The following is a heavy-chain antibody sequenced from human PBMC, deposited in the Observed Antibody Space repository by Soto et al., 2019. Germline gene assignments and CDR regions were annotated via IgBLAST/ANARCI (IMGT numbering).Heavy chain of an antibody. V-gene: IGHV4-4*02. Sequence: XTLSLPCAVSGGSLSRSQWGSWVRQPPGKGLELIGEIYHSGIANYSPSLKSRVIMSVDKSKNQFSLKMNSMTAADTGVYYCAKVGALDGHLDYWGQGILGTVSS. D-gene: IGHD1-1*01. CDR1: GGSLSRSQW. J-gene: IGHJ4*02. CDR3: AKVGALDGHLDY. CDR2: IYHSGIA.